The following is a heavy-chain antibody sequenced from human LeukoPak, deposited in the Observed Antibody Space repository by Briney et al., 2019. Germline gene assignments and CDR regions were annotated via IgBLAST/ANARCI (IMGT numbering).Heavy chain of an antibody. V-gene: IGHV4-39*07. J-gene: IGHJ6*03. CDR2: IHYSETT. Sequence: KTSEALSLTYTVSGGSISSYYWGWIRQPPGKGLEWIASIHYSETTYYNPSLKSRVTISVDTSKNQFSLKLSSVTAADTAVYYCARTTEAHSWRTRYYDYYMDVWGKGTTVTVSS. CDR3: ARTTEAHSWRTRYYDYYMDV. CDR1: GGSISSYY. D-gene: IGHD6-13*01.